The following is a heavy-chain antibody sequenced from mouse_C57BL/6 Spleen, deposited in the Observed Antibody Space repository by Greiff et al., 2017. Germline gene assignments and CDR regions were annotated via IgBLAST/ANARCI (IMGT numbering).Heavy chain of an antibody. Sequence: EVHLVESGGGLVQPGGSLSISCAASGFTFTDYYMSWVRQPQGKSLEWLGFIRNKDNGYTTEYSASVKGRFPISRDNSESILFLQMNALRAEDSATDYYARSGSSYGYFDVWGTGTTVTVSS. CDR1: GFTFTDYY. D-gene: IGHD1-1*01. V-gene: IGHV7-3*01. J-gene: IGHJ1*03. CDR2: IRNKDNGYTT. CDR3: ARSGSSYGYFDV.